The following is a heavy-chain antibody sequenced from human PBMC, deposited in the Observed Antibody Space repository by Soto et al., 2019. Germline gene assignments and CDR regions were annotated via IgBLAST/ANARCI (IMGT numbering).Heavy chain of an antibody. CDR3: AKRGSGSQFDY. J-gene: IGHJ4*02. CDR2: ISGSGGST. CDR1: GFTFSSYA. V-gene: IGHV3-23*01. D-gene: IGHD1-26*01. Sequence: EEQLLESGGGLVQPGGSLRLSCAASGFTFSSYAMSWVRQAPGKGLEWVSVISGSGGSTYYADSVKGRFTISRDNSKNTLDLQMNRLRAEDTAVYYCAKRGSGSQFDYWGQGTLVTVSS.